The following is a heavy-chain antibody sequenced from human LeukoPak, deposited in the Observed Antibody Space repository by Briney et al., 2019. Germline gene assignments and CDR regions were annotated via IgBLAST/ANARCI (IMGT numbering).Heavy chain of an antibody. D-gene: IGHD2-2*02. Sequence: GGSLRLSCAASGFTFRNYGMHWVRQAPGKGLEWIAVIWNDGSKTHYVDSVKGRFTISRDNSKNTLYLQMNSLRPEDTALFYCARAVGDCTGSTCYTRVFDYWGQGTLVTVSS. CDR1: GFTFRNYG. V-gene: IGHV3-33*01. CDR3: ARAVGDCTGSTCYTRVFDY. J-gene: IGHJ4*02. CDR2: IWNDGSKT.